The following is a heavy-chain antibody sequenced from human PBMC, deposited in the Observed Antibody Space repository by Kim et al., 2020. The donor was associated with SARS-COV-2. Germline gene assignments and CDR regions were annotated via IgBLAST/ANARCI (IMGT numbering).Heavy chain of an antibody. CDR2: IYYSGST. D-gene: IGHD5-12*01. J-gene: IGHJ5*02. CDR3: ARLHSGYERAGRWFDP. CDR1: GGSISRYY. Sequence: ETLSLTCTVSGGSISRYYWSWIRQPPGKGLEWIGYIYYSGSTNYNPSLKSRVTISVDTSKNQFSLKLSSVTAADTAVYYCARLHSGYERAGRWFDPWGQGTLVTLSS. V-gene: IGHV4-59*13.